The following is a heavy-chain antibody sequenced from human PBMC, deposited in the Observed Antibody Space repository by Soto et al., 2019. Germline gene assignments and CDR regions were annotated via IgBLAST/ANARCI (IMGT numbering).Heavy chain of an antibody. Sequence: EVQVVETGGGLIQPGGSLRLSCAVSGFTVSSNYMSWVRQPPGKGPEWVSDIYSGGSTYYADSVKGRFTISRDNSKNTLYLQMNSLRAEDTAVYYCARAREGHNPTWFDLWGQGTLVTVSS. CDR2: IYSGGST. V-gene: IGHV3-53*02. CDR1: GFTVSSNY. J-gene: IGHJ5*02. CDR3: ARAREGHNPTWFDL. D-gene: IGHD1-26*01.